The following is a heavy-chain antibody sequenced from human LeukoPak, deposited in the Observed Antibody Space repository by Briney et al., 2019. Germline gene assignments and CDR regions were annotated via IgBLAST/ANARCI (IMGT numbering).Heavy chain of an antibody. CDR1: GFTFDDYA. J-gene: IGHJ4*02. CDR2: ISWNSGSI. V-gene: IGHV3-9*01. D-gene: IGHD6-6*01. CDR3: ARGDSGSKIDY. Sequence: GRSLRLSCAASGFTFDDYAMHWVRQAPGKGLEWVSGISWNSGSIGYADSVKGRFTISRDSAKNSLFLQMNSLRADDTAVYYCARGDSGSKIDYWGQGTLVTVSS.